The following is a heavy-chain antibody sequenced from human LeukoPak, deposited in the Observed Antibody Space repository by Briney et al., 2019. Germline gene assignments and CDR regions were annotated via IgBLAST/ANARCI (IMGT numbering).Heavy chain of an antibody. J-gene: IGHJ4*02. CDR3: AKVGLEVRGVIMGLDY. V-gene: IGHV3-23*01. CDR2: ISGSGGST. CDR1: GFTFSSYA. Sequence: GGSLRLSCAASGFTFSSYAMSWVRQAPGKGLEWVSAISGSGGSTYYVDSVKGRFTISRDNSKNTLYLQMNSLRAEDTAVYYCAKVGLEVRGVIMGLDYWGQGTLVTVSS. D-gene: IGHD3-10*01.